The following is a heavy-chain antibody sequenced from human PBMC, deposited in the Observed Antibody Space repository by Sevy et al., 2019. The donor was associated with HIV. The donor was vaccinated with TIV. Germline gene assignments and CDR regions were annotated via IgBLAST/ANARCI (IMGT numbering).Heavy chain of an antibody. CDR1: EFTFNKYA. D-gene: IGHD2-2*01. CDR3: SRDRKPNRYGSSVFHPINYYYYGMDV. Sequence: GGSLRLSCAASEFTFNKYALHWVRQAPGKGLEWVAVISYDGNNKYYAESVKGRFTISRDNSKNTLYLQLNSLRAEDMAMYYCSRDRKPNRYGSSVFHPINYYYYGMDVWGQGTTVTVSS. V-gene: IGHV3-30*04. J-gene: IGHJ6*02. CDR2: ISYDGNNK.